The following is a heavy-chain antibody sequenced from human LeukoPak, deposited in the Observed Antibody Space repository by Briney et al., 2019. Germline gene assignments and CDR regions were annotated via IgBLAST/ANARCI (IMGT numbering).Heavy chain of an antibody. D-gene: IGHD6-19*01. Sequence: QPGGSLRLSCAASGFTFSTCAMQWVRQAPGKGVGWVAVIWYEGSKKYYADSVKSRFTISRDNSKNTLYLQMNSLRAEDTAVYYCAREDIAVAGKASEGVWGQGTTVTVSS. CDR2: IWYEGSKK. J-gene: IGHJ6*02. V-gene: IGHV3-33*08. CDR3: AREDIAVAGKASEGV. CDR1: GFTFSTCA.